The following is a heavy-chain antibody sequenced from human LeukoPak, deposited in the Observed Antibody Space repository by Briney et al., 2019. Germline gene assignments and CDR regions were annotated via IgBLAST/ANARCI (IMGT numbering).Heavy chain of an antibody. Sequence: PSETLSPTCAVYGGSFSGYYWGWIRQPPGKGLEWIGSIYYSGSTYYNPSLKSRVTISVDTSKNQFSLKLSSVTAADTAVYYCARDPGRRYGYITPHNWFDPWGQGTLVTVSS. CDR2: IYYSGST. V-gene: IGHV4-34*01. CDR1: GGSFSGYY. CDR3: ARDPGRRYGYITPHNWFDP. D-gene: IGHD5-18*01. J-gene: IGHJ5*02.